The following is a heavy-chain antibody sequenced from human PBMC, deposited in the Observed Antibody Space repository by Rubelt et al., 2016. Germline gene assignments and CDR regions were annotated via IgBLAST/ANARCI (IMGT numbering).Heavy chain of an antibody. D-gene: IGHD5-18*01. CDR2: IYYTGST. J-gene: IGHJ4*02. V-gene: IGHV4-39*07. CDR1: GGSISSSGYF. CDR3: DTAVYYCATDLGRGYIYGPLDS. Sequence: QLQLQESGPGLVKPSETLSLTCSVSGGSISSSGYFWGWIRQPPGKGLEWIASIYYTGSTYYNPSLTSRVTISLDTSKNQFSLKLSSGTAADSSVTAADTAVYYCATDLGRGYIYGPLDSWGQGTLVTVSS.